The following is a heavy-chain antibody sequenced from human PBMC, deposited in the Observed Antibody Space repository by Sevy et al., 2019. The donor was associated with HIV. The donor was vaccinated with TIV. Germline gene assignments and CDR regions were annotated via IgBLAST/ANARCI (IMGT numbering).Heavy chain of an antibody. CDR1: GGTFSSYA. V-gene: IGHV1-69*13. CDR3: ARERAYDYVWGSYRPNWFDP. D-gene: IGHD3-16*02. Sequence: ASTKVSCKASGGTFSSYAISWVRQAPGQGLEWMGGIIPIFGTANYAQKFQGRVTITADESTSTAYMELSSLRSEDTAVYYCARERAYDYVWGSYRPNWFDPWGQGTLVTVSS. J-gene: IGHJ5*02. CDR2: IIPIFGTA.